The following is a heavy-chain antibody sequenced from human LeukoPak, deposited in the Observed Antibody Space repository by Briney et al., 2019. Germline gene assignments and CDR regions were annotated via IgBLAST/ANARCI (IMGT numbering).Heavy chain of an antibody. CDR1: EFSLSTSGVG. CDR2: IYWNDDK. V-gene: IGHV2-5*01. D-gene: IGHD1-26*01. Sequence: SGPTLVPPTQTLTLTCTFSEFSLSTSGVGVGWIRQPPGKALEWLTVIYWNDDKRYSPSLKSRLTITKDTSKNQVVLTMTNMDPVDTATYYCADRIVGVASDYWGKRVLVTVSS. CDR3: ADRIVGVASDY. J-gene: IGHJ4*02.